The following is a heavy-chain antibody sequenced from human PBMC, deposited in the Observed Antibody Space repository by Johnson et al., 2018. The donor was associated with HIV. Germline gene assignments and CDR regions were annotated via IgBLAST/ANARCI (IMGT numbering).Heavy chain of an antibody. Sequence: QVQLVESGGGVVQPGRSLRLSCAASGFTFSSYGMHWVRQAPGKGLEWVAVIWYDGSNKYYADSVKGRFTISRDNSKNTLYLQMNSLRAEDTAVDYCAKERVVVTTYDAFDIWGLGTMVTVSS. D-gene: IGHD3-22*01. CDR1: GFTFSSYG. V-gene: IGHV3-33*06. CDR3: AKERVVVTTYDAFDI. J-gene: IGHJ3*02. CDR2: IWYDGSNK.